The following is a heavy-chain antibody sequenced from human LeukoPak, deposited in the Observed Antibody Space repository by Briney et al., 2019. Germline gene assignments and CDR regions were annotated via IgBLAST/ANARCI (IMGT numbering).Heavy chain of an antibody. CDR1: GGSISSYY. CDR3: ARHIGGGIEDMDV. V-gene: IGHV4-59*08. Sequence: SETLSLTCTVSGGSISSYYWSWIRQSPGKGLEWIGYIYVTGTRYNPYLQSRVTISVDRSRNQFFLKMSSVTAADTAVYYCARHIGGGIEDMDVWGKGTKAIVSS. J-gene: IGHJ6*03. D-gene: IGHD3-16*02. CDR2: IYVTGT.